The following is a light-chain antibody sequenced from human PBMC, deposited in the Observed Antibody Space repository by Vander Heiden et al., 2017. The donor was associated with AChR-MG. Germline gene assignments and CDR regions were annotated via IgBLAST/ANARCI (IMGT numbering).Light chain of an antibody. CDR3: QAWDSSTATV. Sequence: SYELTQPPSVSVSPGQTASITCPGDKLGDKYACWYQRKPGQSPVLVIYQDSKRPSGIPERFSGSNSGNTATLTISGTQAMDEADYYCQAWDSSTATVFGGGTKLTVL. CDR2: QDS. J-gene: IGLJ2*01. CDR1: KLGDKY. V-gene: IGLV3-1*01.